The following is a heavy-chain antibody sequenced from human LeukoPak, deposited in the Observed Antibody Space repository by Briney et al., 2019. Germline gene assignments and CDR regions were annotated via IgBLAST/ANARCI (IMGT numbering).Heavy chain of an antibody. V-gene: IGHV4-59*01. CDR2: IYDGGST. J-gene: IGHJ3*02. Sequence: SETLSLTCTVSGGSITTYYWGWIRQPPGKGLEWIGYIYDGGSTNYNPSLESRVTISVDTSKNQFSLKLSSVTAADTAVYYCARDRGVRVFDIWGQGTMVTVSS. CDR3: ARDRGVRVFDI. CDR1: GGSITTYY. D-gene: IGHD3-10*01.